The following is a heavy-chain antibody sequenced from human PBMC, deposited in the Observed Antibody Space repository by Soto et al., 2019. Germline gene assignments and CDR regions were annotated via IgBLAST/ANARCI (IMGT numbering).Heavy chain of an antibody. CDR1: GFTLTGSD. V-gene: IGHV3-73*01. CDR3: TRHQEGRSMVFYGMDV. CDR2: IRSKSNNFAT. Sequence: PGGSLRLSCAASGFTLTGSDIHWVRQASGKGLEWVGRIRSKSNNFATSYAESVRGRFSISRDDSDNTASLQMSSLKTEDTAIYYCTRHQEGRSMVFYGMDVWDQGTTVTVS. D-gene: IGHD3-10*01. J-gene: IGHJ6*02.